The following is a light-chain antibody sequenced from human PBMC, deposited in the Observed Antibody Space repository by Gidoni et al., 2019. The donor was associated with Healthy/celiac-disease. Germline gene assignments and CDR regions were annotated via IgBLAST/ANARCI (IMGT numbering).Light chain of an antibody. V-gene: IGLV2-14*03. CDR1: SSDVGGYNY. Sequence: QSALTQPASVSGSPGQSITISCTGTSSDVGGYNYVSWYQQHPGKAPKLMIYAVSNRPSGVSNRVSGSKSGNTASLTISGLQAEDEADYYCSSYTSSSTYVFGTGTKVTVL. CDR3: SSYTSSSTYV. CDR2: AVS. J-gene: IGLJ1*01.